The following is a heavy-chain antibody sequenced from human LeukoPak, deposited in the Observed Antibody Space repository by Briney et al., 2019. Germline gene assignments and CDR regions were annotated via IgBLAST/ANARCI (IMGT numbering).Heavy chain of an antibody. D-gene: IGHD3-22*01. V-gene: IGHV3-64*02. CDR1: GSTFSSYG. CDR2: ITNNGDRT. Sequence: GGSLRLSCAASGSTFSSYGMHWVRQAPGKGPEYVSAITNNGDRTYYADSVKGRFTISRDNYKNTLYLEMGSLRPEDTAVYYCARARYGGYYDYWGQGTLVTVSS. J-gene: IGHJ4*02. CDR3: ARARYGGYYDY.